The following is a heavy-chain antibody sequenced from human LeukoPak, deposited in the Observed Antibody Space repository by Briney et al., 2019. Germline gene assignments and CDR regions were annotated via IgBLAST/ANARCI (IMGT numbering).Heavy chain of an antibody. CDR3: ARVDSSGWYWISVPTFDY. D-gene: IGHD6-19*01. V-gene: IGHV1-18*01. CDR2: ISAYNDNI. CDR1: GYTFTSYG. J-gene: IGHJ4*02. Sequence: ASVKVSCKASGYTFTSYGISWVRQAPGQGLEWMGWISAYNDNINYAQKLQGRVTMTTDTSTSTAYMELRSLRSDDTAVYYCARVDSSGWYWISVPTFDYWGQGTLVTVSS.